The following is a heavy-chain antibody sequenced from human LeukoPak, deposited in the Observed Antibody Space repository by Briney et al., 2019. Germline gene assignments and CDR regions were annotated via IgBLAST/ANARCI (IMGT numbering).Heavy chain of an antibody. J-gene: IGHJ4*02. V-gene: IGHV1-3*01. CDR3: AREMFGTSRPSDY. Sequence: ASVKVSCKASGYTFTSYAMHWLRQAPGQRLEWMGWINVGSGNTKYSQKFQGRLTIARDSSASTAYMELNSLTSEDTAVYYCAREMFGTSRPSDYWGQGTLVTVSS. CDR2: INVGSGNT. CDR1: GYTFTSYA. D-gene: IGHD2-2*01.